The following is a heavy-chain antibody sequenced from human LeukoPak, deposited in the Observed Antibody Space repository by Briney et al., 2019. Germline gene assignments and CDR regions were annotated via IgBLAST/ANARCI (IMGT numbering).Heavy chain of an antibody. J-gene: IGHJ4*02. CDR1: EFTFSSYA. CDR2: ISSSGGST. Sequence: GGSLRLSCAASEFTFSSYAMSWVRQAPGKGLEWVSTISSSGGSTFYADSVKGRFTISRDNSKNTLYLQMNSLRAEDTAVYYCAKGGGNWYWYFDYWGQGTLATVSS. D-gene: IGHD1-1*01. V-gene: IGHV3-23*01. CDR3: AKGGGNWYWYFDY.